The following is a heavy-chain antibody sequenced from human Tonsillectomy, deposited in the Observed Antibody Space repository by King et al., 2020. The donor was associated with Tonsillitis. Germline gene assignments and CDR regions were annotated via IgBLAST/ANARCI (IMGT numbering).Heavy chain of an antibody. CDR3: AKDPHGVYYGLSYFDS. Sequence: VQLVESGGGVVQPGGSLRLSCAASRFTFSSYGMHWVRQAPGKGLEWVAVISYDGSKKYYADSVKGRFTISRDNSKNTLYLQMNSLRAEDTAVYYCAKDPHGVYYGLSYFDSWGQGTLVTVSS. J-gene: IGHJ4*02. CDR2: ISYDGSKK. D-gene: IGHD2-8*01. CDR1: RFTFSSYG. V-gene: IGHV3-30*18.